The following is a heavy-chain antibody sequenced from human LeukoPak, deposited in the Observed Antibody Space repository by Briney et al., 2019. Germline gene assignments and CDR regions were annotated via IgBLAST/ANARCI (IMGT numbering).Heavy chain of an antibody. CDR2: ISGSGGST. V-gene: IGHV3-23*01. Sequence: PGGSLRLSCAASGFTFSSYPMSWVRQAPGKGLEWVSSISGSGGSTYYADSVKGRFTISRDNSKNTLYLQMNSLRAEDTALYHCAKRGASGSSYRGFDSWGQGTLVTVSS. CDR3: AKRGASGSSYRGFDS. D-gene: IGHD3-10*01. J-gene: IGHJ4*02. CDR1: GFTFSSYP.